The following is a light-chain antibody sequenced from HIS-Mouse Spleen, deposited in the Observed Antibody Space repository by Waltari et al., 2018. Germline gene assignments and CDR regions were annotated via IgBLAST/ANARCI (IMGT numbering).Light chain of an antibody. CDR2: DVS. CDR3: SSYTSSSFNVV. CDR1: SSYVGGYNY. V-gene: IGLV2-14*03. Sequence: QSALTQPASVSGSPGQSITISCTATSSYVGGYNYVSWYPQHPGKAPKHLIYDVSNRPSGVSNRFPGSKSGNTASLTISGLQAEDEADYYCSSYTSSSFNVVFGGGTKLTVL. J-gene: IGLJ2*01.